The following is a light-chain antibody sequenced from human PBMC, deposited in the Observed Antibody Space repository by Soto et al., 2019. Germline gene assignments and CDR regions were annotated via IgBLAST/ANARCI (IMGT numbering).Light chain of an antibody. V-gene: IGKV1-8*01. CDR3: QQYYSYTPT. J-gene: IGKJ1*01. CDR1: QGISSY. CDR2: AAS. Sequence: AIRMTQSPSSLSASTGDRVTITCRASQGISSYLAWYQQKPGKAPKLLIYAASTLQSGVPSRFSGSGSGTDFTLTISCLQSEDFATYYCQQYYSYTPTFGQGTKV.